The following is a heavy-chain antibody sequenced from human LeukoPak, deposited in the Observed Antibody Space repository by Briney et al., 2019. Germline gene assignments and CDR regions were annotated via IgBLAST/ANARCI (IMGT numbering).Heavy chain of an antibody. J-gene: IGHJ4*02. CDR2: IYYSGST. CDR1: GGSISTYY. Sequence: KPSETLSLTCSVSGGSISTYYWTWIRQPPGKGLEWIGYIYYSGSTNYNPSLKSQVTISVDTSKNQFSLRLSSVTAADTAVYYCARYHTNGWFDYWGQGNLVTVSS. CDR3: ARYHTNGWFDY. V-gene: IGHV4-59*01. D-gene: IGHD6-19*01.